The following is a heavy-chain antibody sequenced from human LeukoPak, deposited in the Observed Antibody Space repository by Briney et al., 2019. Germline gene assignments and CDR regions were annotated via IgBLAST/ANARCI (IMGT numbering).Heavy chain of an antibody. J-gene: IGHJ3*02. D-gene: IGHD3-10*01. CDR3: AKSNGYGLIDI. V-gene: IGHV4-34*12. CDR2: IFYSGST. Sequence: PSETLSLTCAVYGGSFSGYYWGWVRQPPGKALEWIGNIFYSGSTYYSPSLKSRVTISLGTSRNQFSLKLNSVTAADTAVYYCAKSNGYGLIDIWGQGTMVTVSS. CDR1: GGSFSGYY.